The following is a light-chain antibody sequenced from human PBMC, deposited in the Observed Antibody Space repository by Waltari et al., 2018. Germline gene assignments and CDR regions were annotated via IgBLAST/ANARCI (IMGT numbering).Light chain of an antibody. CDR2: RNE. V-gene: IGLV1-44*01. CDR3: AAWDDSLDARWV. J-gene: IGLJ3*02. Sequence: QPVLTQPPSASGTPGHTVTISCSGGASNIGNNVVNWYQQLPGTAPKLGIYRNELLPSGFPARFSGSKSGTSSSLASSGCQSEDGAEYYCAAWDDSLDARWVFGGGTKVTVL. CDR1: ASNIGNNV.